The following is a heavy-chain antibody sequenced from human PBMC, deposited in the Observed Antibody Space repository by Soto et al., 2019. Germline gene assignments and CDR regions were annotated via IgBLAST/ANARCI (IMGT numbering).Heavy chain of an antibody. V-gene: IGHV4-30-2*01. CDR3: ARGRTSYRYYFGS. J-gene: IGHJ4*02. CDR2: IFHAGGT. D-gene: IGHD6-6*01. CDR1: GGSISTFGYS. Sequence: SETLSLTCAVSGGSISTFGYSWGWIRLPPGKRLERLGYIFHAGGTYDNPSRKRRVSVAVDTSSSRCSLNLTSVTPADTAVYFGARGRTSYRYYFGSRGQGALCAVSS.